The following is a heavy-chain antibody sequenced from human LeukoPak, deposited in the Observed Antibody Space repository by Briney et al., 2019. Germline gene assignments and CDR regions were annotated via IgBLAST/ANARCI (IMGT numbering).Heavy chain of an antibody. CDR2: IIPIFGTA. D-gene: IGHD6-6*01. V-gene: IGHV1-69*13. CDR1: GFTFTSSA. CDR3: ARIDNSSSPRRSFDY. J-gene: IGHJ4*02. Sequence: GASVKVSCKASGFTFTSSAVQWVRQAPGQGLEWMGGIIPIFGTANYAQKFQGRVTITADESTSTAYMELSSLRSEDTAVYYCARIDNSSSPRRSFDYWGQGTLVTVSS.